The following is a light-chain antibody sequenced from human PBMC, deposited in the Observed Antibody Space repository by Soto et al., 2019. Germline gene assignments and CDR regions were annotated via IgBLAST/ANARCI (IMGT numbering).Light chain of an antibody. J-gene: IGLJ1*01. CDR2: DVV. CDR3: TSYATVSSLYV. Sequence: QSVLTQPASVSASPGQSITISCAGTSSDVGRFNYVSWYQQYPGKAPKLIIYDVVKRPSGISNRFSGSKSGNTASLTISGLQAEDDSYYYCTSYATVSSLYVFGTGTNVNDL. CDR1: SSDVGRFNY. V-gene: IGLV2-14*03.